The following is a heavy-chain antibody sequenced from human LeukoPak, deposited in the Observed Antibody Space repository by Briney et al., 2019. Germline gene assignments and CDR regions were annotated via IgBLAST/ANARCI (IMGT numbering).Heavy chain of an antibody. CDR3: AKGSHFDN. V-gene: IGHV5-51*01. J-gene: IGHJ4*02. Sequence: GESLKISCKGSGYSFTSYWIGWVRQLPGKGLEWMGIIYPGDSDTRYSPSFQGQVTISADKSISTAYLQWSSLRAEDTALYYCAKGSHFDNWGQGTLVTVSS. CDR1: GYSFTSYW. D-gene: IGHD2-15*01. CDR2: IYPGDSDT.